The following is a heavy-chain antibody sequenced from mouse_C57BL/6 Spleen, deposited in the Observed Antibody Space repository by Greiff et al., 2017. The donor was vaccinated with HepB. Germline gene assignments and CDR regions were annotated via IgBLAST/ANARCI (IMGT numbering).Heavy chain of an antibody. J-gene: IGHJ1*03. CDR1: GFTFSDYG. CDR2: ISSGSSTI. V-gene: IGHV5-17*01. CDR3: ARGGLYYDYDGGWYFDV. D-gene: IGHD2-4*01. Sequence: EVKLEESGGGLVKPGGSLKLSCAASGFTFSDYGMHWVRQAPEKGLEWVAYISSGSSTIYYADTVKGRLTISRDNAKNTLFLQMTSLRSEDTAMYYCARGGLYYDYDGGWYFDVWGTGTTVTVSS.